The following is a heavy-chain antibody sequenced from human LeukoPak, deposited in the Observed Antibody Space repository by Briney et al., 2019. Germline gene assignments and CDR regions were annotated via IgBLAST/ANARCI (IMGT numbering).Heavy chain of an antibody. CDR2: IYPDDSET. D-gene: IGHD5-12*01. V-gene: IGHV5-51*01. J-gene: IGHJ4*02. CDR3: ARRGGGYDFNFDQ. CDR1: GYSFSMYW. Sequence: HGESLKISCKGSGYSFSMYWIAWVRQTPGKGLEWMGIIYPDDSETIYSPSFQGQVTMSADKSSAYLQWNSVKASDTAMYYCARRGGGYDFNFDQWGQGTLVTVSS.